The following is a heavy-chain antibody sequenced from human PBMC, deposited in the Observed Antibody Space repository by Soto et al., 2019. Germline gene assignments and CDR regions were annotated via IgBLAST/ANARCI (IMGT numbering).Heavy chain of an antibody. V-gene: IGHV4-34*01. CDR2: INHSGST. J-gene: IGHJ4*02. CDR3: ARPPTVTTGIDY. CDR1: GGSFSGYY. D-gene: IGHD4-4*01. Sequence: SETLSLTCAVYGGSFSGYYWSWIRQPPGKGLEWIGEINHSGSTNYNPSLKSRVTISVDTSKNQFSQKLRSVTAADIAVYYCARPPTVTTGIDYWGQGTLVTVSS.